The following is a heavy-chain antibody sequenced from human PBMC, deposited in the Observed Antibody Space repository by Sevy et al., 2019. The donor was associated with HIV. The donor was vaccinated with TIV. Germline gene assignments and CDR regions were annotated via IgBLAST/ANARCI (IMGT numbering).Heavy chain of an antibody. D-gene: IGHD3-22*01. CDR1: GFTFSSYA. CDR2: ISYDGSNK. J-gene: IGHJ4*02. Sequence: GGSLRLSCAASGFTFSSYAMHWVRQAPGKGLEWVAVISYDGSNKYYADSVKGRFTISRDNSKNTLYLQMNSLRAEDTAVNYCAAFQYYYDSSGPYWGQGTLVTVSS. V-gene: IGHV3-30-3*01. CDR3: AAFQYYYDSSGPY.